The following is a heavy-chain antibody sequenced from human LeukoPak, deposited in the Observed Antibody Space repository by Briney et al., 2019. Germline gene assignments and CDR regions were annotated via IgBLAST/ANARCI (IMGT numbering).Heavy chain of an antibody. CDR3: ARGDSSTSCYARCFDY. Sequence: GASVKVSCKASGYTFTSYGISWVRQAPGQGLEWMGWISAYTGNTNYAQKLQGRVTMTTDTSTSTAYMELRSLRSDDTAVYYCARGDSSTSCYARCFDYWGQGTLVTVSS. CDR1: GYTFTSYG. D-gene: IGHD2-2*01. CDR2: ISAYTGNT. V-gene: IGHV1-18*01. J-gene: IGHJ4*02.